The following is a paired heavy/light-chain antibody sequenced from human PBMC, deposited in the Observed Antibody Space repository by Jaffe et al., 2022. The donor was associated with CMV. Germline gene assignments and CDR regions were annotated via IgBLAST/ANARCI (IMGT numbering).Light chain of an antibody. CDR3: MQALQTPSWT. V-gene: IGKV2-28*01. J-gene: IGKJ1*01. CDR1: QSLLHSNGYNY. Sequence: DIVMTQSPLSLPVTPGEPASISCRSSQSLLHSNGYNYLDWYLQKPGKSPQLLIYLGSNRASGVPDRFSGSGSGTDFTLKISRVEAEDVGVYYCMQALQTPSWTFGQGTKVEIK. CDR2: LGS.
Heavy chain of an antibody. CDR1: GFSLSTSGMC. CDR3: ARIRTTGTAGGLGIRSSYYYGMDV. V-gene: IGHV2-70*01. CDR2: IDWDDDK. J-gene: IGHJ6*02. D-gene: IGHD1-1*01. Sequence: QVTLRESGPALVKPTQTLTLTCTFSGFSLSTSGMCVSWIRQPPGKALEWLALIDWDDDKYYSTSLKTRLTISKDTSKNQVVLTMTNMDPVDTATYYCARIRTTGTAGGLGIRSSYYYGMDVWGQGTTVTVSS.